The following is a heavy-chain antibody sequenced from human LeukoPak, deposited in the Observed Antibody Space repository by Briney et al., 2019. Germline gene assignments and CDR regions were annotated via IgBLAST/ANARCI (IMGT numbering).Heavy chain of an antibody. D-gene: IGHD3-22*01. CDR2: IYYSGST. V-gene: IGHV4-31*03. CDR1: GGSISSGGYY. Sequence: SETLSLTCTVSGGSISSGGYYWSWIRQHPGKGLEWIGYIYYSGSTYYNPSLKSRVTISVDTSKNQFSLKLSSVTAADTAVYYCARNYDSSGYFFDYWGQGTLVTVSS. J-gene: IGHJ4*02. CDR3: ARNYDSSGYFFDY.